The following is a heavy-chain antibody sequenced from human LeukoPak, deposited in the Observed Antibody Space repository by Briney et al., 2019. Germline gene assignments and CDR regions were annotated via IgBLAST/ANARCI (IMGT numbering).Heavy chain of an antibody. J-gene: IGHJ4*02. V-gene: IGHV3-20*04. CDR2: INWNGGST. CDR1: GFTFDDYG. CDR3: ARDSGGSGYYYNPLPFDY. D-gene: IGHD3-22*01. Sequence: GGSLRLPRAASGFTFDDYGMSWVRQAPGKGLEWVSGINWNGGSTGYADSVKGRFTISRDNAKNSLYLQMNSLRAEDTALYYCARDSGGSGYYYNPLPFDYWGQGTLVTVSS.